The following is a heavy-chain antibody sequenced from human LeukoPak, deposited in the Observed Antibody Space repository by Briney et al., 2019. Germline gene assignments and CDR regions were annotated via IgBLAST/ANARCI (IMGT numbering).Heavy chain of an antibody. CDR1: GYTFTGYY. CDR3: AREKRVITFGGADGFDP. V-gene: IGHV1-2*06. CDR2: INPNSGGT. J-gene: IGHJ5*02. Sequence: APVKVSCKASGYTFTGYYMHWVRQAPGQGLEWMGRINPNSGGTNCAQKFQGRVTMTRDTSISTAYMELSRLRSDDTAVYYCAREKRVITFGGADGFDPWGQGTLVTVSS. D-gene: IGHD3-16*01.